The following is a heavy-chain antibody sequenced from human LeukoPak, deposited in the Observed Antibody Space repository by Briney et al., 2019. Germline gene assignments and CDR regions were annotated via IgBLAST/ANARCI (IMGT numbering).Heavy chain of an antibody. CDR1: GFTFSSYS. V-gene: IGHV3-21*04. Sequence: PGGSLRLSCAASGFTFSSYSMNWVRQAPGKGLEWVSSITSSGRYIYYADSVKGRFTISGDNSKNTLYLQMNSLRAEDTAVYYCAKVGIAAAVFDYWGQGTLVTVSS. D-gene: IGHD6-13*01. J-gene: IGHJ4*02. CDR3: AKVGIAAAVFDY. CDR2: ITSSGRYI.